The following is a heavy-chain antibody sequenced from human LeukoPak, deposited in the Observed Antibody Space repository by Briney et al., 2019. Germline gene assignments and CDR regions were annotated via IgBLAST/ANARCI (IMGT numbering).Heavy chain of an antibody. V-gene: IGHV3-30*04. D-gene: IGHD4-17*01. CDR2: ISYDGSNK. Sequence: PGGSLRLSCAASGFTFSSYAMHWVRQAPGKGLEWVAVISYDGSNKYYADSVKGRFTISRDNSKNTLYLQMNSLRAEDTAVYYCARGYGYDAFDIWGQGTMVTVSS. CDR1: GFTFSSYA. J-gene: IGHJ3*02. CDR3: ARGYGYDAFDI.